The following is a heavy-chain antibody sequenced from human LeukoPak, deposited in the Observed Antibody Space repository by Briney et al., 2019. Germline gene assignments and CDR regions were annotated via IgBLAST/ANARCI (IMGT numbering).Heavy chain of an antibody. Sequence: PSETLSLTCAVSGGSISSYYWSWIRQPPGKGLEWIGYIYYSGSTNYNPSLKSRVTISVDTSKNQFSLKLSSVTAADTAVYYCARMGDGCNHFNYWGQGTLVTVPS. J-gene: IGHJ4*02. CDR1: GGSISSYY. V-gene: IGHV4-59*08. CDR2: IYYSGST. CDR3: ARMGDGCNHFNY. D-gene: IGHD5-24*01.